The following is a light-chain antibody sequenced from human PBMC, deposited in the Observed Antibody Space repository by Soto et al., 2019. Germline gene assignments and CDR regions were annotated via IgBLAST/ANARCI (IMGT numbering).Light chain of an antibody. CDR2: EVS. CDR1: SSDVGGYNY. Sequence: QSVLTQPPSASGSPGQSVTISCTGTSSDVGGYNYVSWYQQHPGKAPKLMIYEVSNRPSGVSPRFSGSKSGNTASLTISGLQAEDEADYYCSSYTSSITRYVFGAGTKVTVL. J-gene: IGLJ1*01. V-gene: IGLV2-14*01. CDR3: SSYTSSITRYV.